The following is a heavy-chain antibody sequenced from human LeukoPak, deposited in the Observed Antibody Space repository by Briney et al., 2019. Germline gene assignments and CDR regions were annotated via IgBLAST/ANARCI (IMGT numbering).Heavy chain of an antibody. CDR1: GFTFDDYD. J-gene: IGHJ4*02. CDR2: ISWDSGSI. V-gene: IGHV3-9*01. Sequence: GRSLRLSCAASGFTFDDYDMHWVRQAPGKGLEWVSVISWDSGSIGYADSVKGRFTISRDNAKNSLYLQMNSLRAEDTAVYYCARGWTGGFDYWGQGTLVTVSS. CDR3: ARGWTGGFDY. D-gene: IGHD1-26*01.